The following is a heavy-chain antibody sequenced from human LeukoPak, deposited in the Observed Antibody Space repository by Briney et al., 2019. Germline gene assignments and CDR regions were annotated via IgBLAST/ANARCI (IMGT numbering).Heavy chain of an antibody. J-gene: IGHJ1*01. CDR2: ISYDGSNK. Sequence: PGGSLRLSCAASGFTFSSYGMHWVRQAPGKGLEWVSVISYDGSNKYYADSVKGRFTISRDNSKNTLYLQMNSLRAEDTAVYYCARDYYYYESSGFVENWGPGTLVTVSS. CDR3: ARDYYYYESSGFVEN. D-gene: IGHD3-22*01. CDR1: GFTFSSYG. V-gene: IGHV3-30*03.